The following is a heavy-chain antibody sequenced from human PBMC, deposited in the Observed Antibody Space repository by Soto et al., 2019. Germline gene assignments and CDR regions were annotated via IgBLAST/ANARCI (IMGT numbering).Heavy chain of an antibody. J-gene: IGHJ6*02. D-gene: IGHD3-22*01. CDR1: GGTFSSYA. Sequence: QVQLVQSGAEVKKPGSSVKVSCKASGGTFSSYAISWVRQAPGQGLEWMGGIIPIFGTANYAQKFQGRVTITADESTSTAYMELSSLRSEETAVYYCASKNYDSSGYYLYYYYGMDVWGQGTTVTVSS. CDR2: IIPIFGTA. V-gene: IGHV1-69*01. CDR3: ASKNYDSSGYYLYYYYGMDV.